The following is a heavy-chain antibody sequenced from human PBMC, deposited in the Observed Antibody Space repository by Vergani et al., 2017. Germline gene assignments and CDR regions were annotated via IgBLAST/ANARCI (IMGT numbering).Heavy chain of an antibody. CDR2: IIPILGIA. V-gene: IGHV1-69*08. CDR1: GGTFSSYT. D-gene: IGHD2-15*01. Sequence: QVQLVQSGAEVKKPGSSVKVSCKASGGTFSSYTISWVRQAPGQGLDWMGRIIPILGIANYAQKFQGRVTITADKSTSTAYMELSSLRSEDTAVYYCARDERDCSGGSCYYWPYYFDYWGQGTLVTVSS. J-gene: IGHJ4*02. CDR3: ARDERDCSGGSCYYWPYYFDY.